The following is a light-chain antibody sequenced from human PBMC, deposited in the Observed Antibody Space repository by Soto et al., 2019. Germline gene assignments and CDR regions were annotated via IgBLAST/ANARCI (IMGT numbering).Light chain of an antibody. CDR3: QQDSSSPWT. J-gene: IGKJ1*01. Sequence: EIVLTQSPGTLSLSPGERATLSCRASESTSSTYLAWYQQKPGQAPRLLIYGASSRATGIPERFSGSGSATDFTLTIGRLEPEDFAVYYCQQDSSSPWTFGQGTKVEIK. CDR2: GAS. V-gene: IGKV3-20*01. CDR1: ESTSSTY.